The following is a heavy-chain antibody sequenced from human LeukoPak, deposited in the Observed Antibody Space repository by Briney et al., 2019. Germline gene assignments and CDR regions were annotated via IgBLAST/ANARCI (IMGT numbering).Heavy chain of an antibody. CDR2: INTNTGNP. CDR3: ASGDLGRFGENTYYYYYMDV. Sequence: ASVKVSCKASGYTFTSYAMNWVRQAPGQGLEWMGGINTNTGNPTYAQGFTGRFVFSLDTSVSTAHLQISSLKAEDTAVYYCASGDLGRFGENTYYYYYMDVWGKGTTVTVSS. V-gene: IGHV7-4-1*02. CDR1: GYTFTSYA. J-gene: IGHJ6*03. D-gene: IGHD3-10*01.